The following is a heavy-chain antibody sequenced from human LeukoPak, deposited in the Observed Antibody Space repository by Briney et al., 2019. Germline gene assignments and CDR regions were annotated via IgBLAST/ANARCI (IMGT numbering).Heavy chain of an antibody. CDR3: ARHSVGNFDY. CDR2: IDPSDSYT. Sequence: GESLKISCKGSGYSFTSYWISWVRQVPGKGLEWMGRIDPSDSYTNYNPSFQGHVTISADKSISTAYLQWSSLKASDTAMYYCARHSVGNFDYWDQGTLVTVSS. J-gene: IGHJ4*02. V-gene: IGHV5-10-1*01. CDR1: GYSFTSYW.